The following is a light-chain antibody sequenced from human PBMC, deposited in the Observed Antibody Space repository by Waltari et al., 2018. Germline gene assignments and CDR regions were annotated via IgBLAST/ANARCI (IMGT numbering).Light chain of an antibody. Sequence: DIQMTQSPSSLSVSVGDRVTITCRASQSISSYLNWYQQKPGKAPKLLIYAASSLQSGVPSRFSGSGSGTEFTLTISSLQPEDFATYYCQQSYSTQLTFGGGTKVEIK. V-gene: IGKV1-39*01. J-gene: IGKJ4*01. CDR3: QQSYSTQLT. CDR1: QSISSY. CDR2: AAS.